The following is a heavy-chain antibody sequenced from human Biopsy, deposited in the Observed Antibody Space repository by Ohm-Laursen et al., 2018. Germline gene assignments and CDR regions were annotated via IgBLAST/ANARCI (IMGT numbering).Heavy chain of an antibody. CDR1: GFSFSDYH. J-gene: IGHJ6*02. CDR3: ARDTRWSPYSMDV. CDR2: ISGGGTI. D-gene: IGHD4-23*01. V-gene: IGHV3-11*01. Sequence: SLRLSCAASGFSFSDYHMRWIRQAPGRALGWVSYISGGGTIYYGDSMKGRVTISRDNAKNSLYLQMHSLRAEDTAVYYCARDTRWSPYSMDVWGQGTTVTVSS.